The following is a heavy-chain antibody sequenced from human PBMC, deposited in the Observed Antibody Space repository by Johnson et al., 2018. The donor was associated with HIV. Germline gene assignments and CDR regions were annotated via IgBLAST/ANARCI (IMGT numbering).Heavy chain of an antibody. Sequence: VQLVESGGGLIQPGGSLRLSCAASGFTVSSNYMSWVRQAPGKGLAWVSIIYSGGRTYHADSVKGRFTLSSDNSKNTLYLQMNSLRAEDTAVYYCARDGPWLQSQRDAFDVWGRGTMVTVSS. J-gene: IGHJ3*01. CDR3: ARDGPWLQSQRDAFDV. CDR2: IYSGGRT. V-gene: IGHV3-53*01. CDR1: GFTVSSNY. D-gene: IGHD5-24*01.